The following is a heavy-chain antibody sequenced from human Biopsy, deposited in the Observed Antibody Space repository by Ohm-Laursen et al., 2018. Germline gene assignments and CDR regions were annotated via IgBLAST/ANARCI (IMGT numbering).Heavy chain of an antibody. CDR1: GGSISSDY. CDR2: ISNSGST. CDR3: ARGRGWGNTYFRSYDY. Sequence: SDTLSLTCTVSGGSISSDYWSWIRQSPGKGLEWIGYISNSGSTNYNPSLKSRVTISADTSKNQFSLKLSSVTAADTAMYYCARGRGWGNTYFRSYDYWGQGTLVTVSS. V-gene: IGHV4-59*07. J-gene: IGHJ4*02. D-gene: IGHD3-9*01.